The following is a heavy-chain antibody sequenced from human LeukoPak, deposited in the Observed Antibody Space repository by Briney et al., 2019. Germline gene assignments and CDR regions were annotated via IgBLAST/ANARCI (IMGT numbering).Heavy chain of an antibody. CDR1: GFTFSGW. Sequence: GGSLRLSCAASGFTFSGWMSWLRQAPGKGLEWVANIKQDATAKYYVDSVKGRFTISRDNAKNSLYLDMNSLRAEDTAVYFCARLVWGTDRYFDLWGQGTLVTVSS. V-gene: IGHV3-7*01. D-gene: IGHD3-16*01. CDR2: IKQDATAK. CDR3: ARLVWGTDRYFDL. J-gene: IGHJ4*02.